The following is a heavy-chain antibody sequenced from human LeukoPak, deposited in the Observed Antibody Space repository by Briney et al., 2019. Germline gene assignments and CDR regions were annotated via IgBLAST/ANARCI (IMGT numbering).Heavy chain of an antibody. CDR3: ARDVHGDYGSGWFDP. CDR2: IMPLFGTA. D-gene: IGHD4-17*01. J-gene: IGHJ5*02. CDR1: GGTFNNSA. Sequence: SVKVSCKTSGGTFNNSAISWVRQAPGQGLEWLGGIMPLFGTAGYAQKFQGRVTITKGESTRTVYLELTSLTSDDTAVYYCARDVHGDYGSGWFDPWGEGTLASVSS. V-gene: IGHV1-69*05.